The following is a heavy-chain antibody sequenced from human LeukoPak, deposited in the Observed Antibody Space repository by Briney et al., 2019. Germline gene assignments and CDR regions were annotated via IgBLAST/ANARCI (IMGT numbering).Heavy chain of an antibody. CDR1: GGSISSYY. J-gene: IGHJ4*02. CDR3: ARALYSGEYYFDY. D-gene: IGHD1-26*01. Sequence: SETLSLTCTVSGGSISSYYWSWIRQPPGKGLEWIGYIYYSGCTNYNPSLKSRVTISVDTSKNQFSLKLSSVTAADTAVYYCARALYSGEYYFDYWGQGTLVTVSS. CDR2: IYYSGCT. V-gene: IGHV4-59*01.